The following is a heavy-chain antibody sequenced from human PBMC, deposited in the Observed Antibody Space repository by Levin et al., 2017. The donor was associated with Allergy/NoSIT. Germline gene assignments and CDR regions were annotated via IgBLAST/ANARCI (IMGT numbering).Heavy chain of an antibody. V-gene: IGHV1-8*01. CDR2: MNPNSGNT. CDR3: ARGKQLWLYYYYGMDV. D-gene: IGHD5-18*01. J-gene: IGHJ6*02. CDR1: GYTFTSYD. Sequence: ASVKVSCKASGYTFTSYDINWVRQATGQGLEWMGWMNPNSGNTGYAQKFQGRVTMTRNTSISTAYMELSSLRSEDTAVYYCARGKQLWLYYYYGMDVWGQGTTVTVSS.